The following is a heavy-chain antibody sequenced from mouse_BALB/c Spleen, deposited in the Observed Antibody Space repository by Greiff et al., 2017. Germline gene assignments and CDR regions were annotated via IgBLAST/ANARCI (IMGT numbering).Heavy chain of an antibody. D-gene: IGHD2-14*01. CDR3: ARGAYYRSFAY. V-gene: IGHV1-7*01. CDR2: INPSTGYT. J-gene: IGHJ3*01. CDR1: GYTFTSYW. Sequence: VQRVESGAELAKPGASVKMSCKASGYTFTSYWMHWVKQRPGQGLEWIGYINPSTGYTEYNQKFKDKATLTADKSSSTAYMQLSSLTSEDSAVYYCARGAYYRSFAYWGQGTLVTVSA.